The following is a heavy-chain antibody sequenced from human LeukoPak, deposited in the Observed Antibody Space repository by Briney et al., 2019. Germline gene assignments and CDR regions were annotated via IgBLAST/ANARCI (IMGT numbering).Heavy chain of an antibody. CDR2: ISGSDGST. D-gene: IGHD4-17*01. CDR1: GFIFSNYA. CDR3: AKMGTMTTQSTHLDY. J-gene: IGHJ4*02. V-gene: IGHV3-23*01. Sequence: GGSLRLSCAASGFIFSNYAMTWVRQAPGKGLEWVSTISGSDGSTYYADSVKGRFTIFRDDSKNTLYLQMNSLRADDTAVYYCAKMGTMTTQSTHLDYWGQGTLVTVSS.